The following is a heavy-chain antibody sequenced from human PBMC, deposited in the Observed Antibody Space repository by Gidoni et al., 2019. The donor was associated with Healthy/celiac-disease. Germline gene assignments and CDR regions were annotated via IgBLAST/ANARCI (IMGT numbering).Heavy chain of an antibody. CDR2: IYHSGST. CDR3: ARISVVVVAATPEEGVIDY. CDR1: AYSISSGYY. D-gene: IGHD2-15*01. V-gene: IGHV4-38-2*02. J-gene: IGHJ4*02. Sequence: QVQLQESGPGLVKPSETLSLTCTVSAYSISSGYYWGWIRQHPGKGLEWIGSIYHSGSTYYNPSLKSRVTISVDTSKNQFSLKLSSVTAADAAVYYCARISVVVVAATPEEGVIDYWGQGTLVTVSS.